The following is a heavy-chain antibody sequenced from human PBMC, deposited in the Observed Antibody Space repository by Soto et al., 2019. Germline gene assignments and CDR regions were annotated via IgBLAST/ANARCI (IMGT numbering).Heavy chain of an antibody. J-gene: IGHJ4*01. V-gene: IGHV1-18*01. CDR3: ARGRYGDY. Sequence: QVHLVQSGAEVKKPGASVKVSCKGSGYAFTTYGITWVRQAPGQGLEWMGWISAHNGKTNYAQKLQGRVTVTRDTSTRTAYMELRSLRSDDTAVYYCARGRYGDYWGHGALVTVSS. CDR2: ISAHNGKT. D-gene: IGHD1-1*01. CDR1: GYAFTTYG.